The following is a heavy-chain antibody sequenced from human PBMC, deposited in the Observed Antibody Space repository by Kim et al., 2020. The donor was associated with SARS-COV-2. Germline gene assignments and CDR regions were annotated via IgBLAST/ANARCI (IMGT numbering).Heavy chain of an antibody. J-gene: IGHJ4*02. CDR1: GFTFRNFA. CDR2: ISGSATDT. D-gene: IGHD7-27*01. V-gene: IGHV3-23*01. Sequence: GGSLRLSCAASGFTFRNFAMSWVRQAPGKGLEWVSYISGSATDTKYADSVKGRFTISRDNSKNTLFLQLNSLRAEDTALYYCAKDGGINWDFDCWGQGTLVTVSS. CDR3: AKDGGINWDFDC.